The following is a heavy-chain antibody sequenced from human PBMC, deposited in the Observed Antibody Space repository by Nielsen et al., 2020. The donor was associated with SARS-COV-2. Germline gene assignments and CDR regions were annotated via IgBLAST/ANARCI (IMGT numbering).Heavy chain of an antibody. CDR1: GFTFGTSW. V-gene: IGHV3-74*01. D-gene: IGHD3-16*01. CDR2: INTDGSNT. Sequence: GGSLRLSCAASGFTFGTSWMSWVRQAPGKGLMVVSVINTDGSNTLYADSVKGRFTISRDNSRNTLYLQMNSLGAEDTAVYYCARARGGYDFDYWGQGTLVTVSS. J-gene: IGHJ4*02. CDR3: ARARGGYDFDY.